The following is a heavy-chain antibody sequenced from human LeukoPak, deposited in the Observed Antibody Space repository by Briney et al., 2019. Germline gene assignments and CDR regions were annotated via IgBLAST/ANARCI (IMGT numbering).Heavy chain of an antibody. CDR1: GYTFIDYW. CDR3: ARDSPHQRFDY. J-gene: IGHJ4*02. V-gene: IGHV1-2*02. CDR2: IDLKTGDI. Sequence: GASVTVSCKASGYTFIDYWIHWVRQAPGQGLEGMGRIDLKTGDITSAQKFQGRVTMTRDTSISTTYMDLSGLGTDDTAVYYCARDSPHQRFDYWGQGTLVTVSS.